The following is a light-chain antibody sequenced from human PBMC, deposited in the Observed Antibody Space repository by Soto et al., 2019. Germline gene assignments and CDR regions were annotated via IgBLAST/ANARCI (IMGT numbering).Light chain of an antibody. CDR1: QSVSSSY. Sequence: EIVLTQSPGTLSLSPGERATLSCRASQSVSSSYLAWYQQKPGQAPRLLIYGASSRATGIPDRFSGSGSGTDFSLAISRLEPEGFAVYYCQQYGSSPLTCGQGTRLEIK. V-gene: IGKV3-20*01. CDR3: QQYGSSPLT. CDR2: GAS. J-gene: IGKJ5*01.